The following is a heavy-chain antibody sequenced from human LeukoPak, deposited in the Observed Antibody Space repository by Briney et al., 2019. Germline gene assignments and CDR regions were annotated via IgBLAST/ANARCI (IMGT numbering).Heavy chain of an antibody. Sequence: SGTLSLTCTVSGGSISSGGYYWSWIRQHPGKGLEWIGYIYYSGSTYYNPSLKSRVTISVDTSKNQFSLKLSSVTAADTAVYYCARAYDSSGYYLDYWGQGTLVTVSS. CDR3: ARAYDSSGYYLDY. V-gene: IGHV4-31*03. J-gene: IGHJ4*02. D-gene: IGHD3-22*01. CDR1: GGSISSGGYY. CDR2: IYYSGST.